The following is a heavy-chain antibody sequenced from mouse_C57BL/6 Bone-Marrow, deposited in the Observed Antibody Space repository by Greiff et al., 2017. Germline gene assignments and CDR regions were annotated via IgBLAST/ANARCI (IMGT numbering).Heavy chain of an antibody. Sequence: VQLQQPGAELVKPGASVKVSCKASGYTFTSYWMHWVKQRPGQGLEWIGRIYPSDSDTTSNQKFKGKATLTVDKSSSTAYMQLSSLTSEVSAVYYCAMGGDVAWFAYWGQGTLVTGSA. CDR3: AMGGDVAWFAY. CDR1: GYTFTSYW. J-gene: IGHJ3*01. D-gene: IGHD2-13*01. CDR2: IYPSDSDT. V-gene: IGHV1-74*01.